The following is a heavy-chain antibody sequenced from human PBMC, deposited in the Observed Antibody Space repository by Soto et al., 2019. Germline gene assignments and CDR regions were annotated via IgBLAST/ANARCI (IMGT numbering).Heavy chain of an antibody. Sequence: QVQLVQSGAEVKRPGSSVKVSRKASGDTFTFYSINWVRQAPGLGLEWMGRINPILSMSNYAQRFQGRVTMTADKSTRTAYMELSSLRSEDTAICYCASSYGSGYRAFDYWGQGALVTVSS. D-gene: IGHD3-10*01. J-gene: IGHJ4*02. CDR1: GDTFTFYS. CDR2: INPILSMS. CDR3: ASSYGSGYRAFDY. V-gene: IGHV1-69*02.